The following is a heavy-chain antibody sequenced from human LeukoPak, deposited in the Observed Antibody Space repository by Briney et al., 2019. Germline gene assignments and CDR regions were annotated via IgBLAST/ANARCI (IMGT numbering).Heavy chain of an antibody. CDR1: GYTFTGYY. V-gene: IGHV1-2*02. J-gene: IGHJ4*02. Sequence: GASVKVSCKASGYTFTGYYMHWVRQAPGQGLEWMGWINPNSGGTNYAQKFQGRVTVTRDTSISTAYMELSRLRSDDTAVYYCARYCSGGSCYSTRRAFDYWGQGTLVTVSS. D-gene: IGHD2-15*01. CDR2: INPNSGGT. CDR3: ARYCSGGSCYSTRRAFDY.